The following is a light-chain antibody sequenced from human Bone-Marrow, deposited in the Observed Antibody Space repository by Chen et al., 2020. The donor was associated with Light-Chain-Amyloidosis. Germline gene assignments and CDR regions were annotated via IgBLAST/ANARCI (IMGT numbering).Light chain of an antibody. CDR3: QSADSSGTYEVI. CDR1: DLPTKY. Sequence: SYELTQPPSVSVSPGQTARITCSGDDLPTKYAYWYQQKPGQAPVLVIHRDTERPSGLSDRFAGSSSGTTATLNISGVEAEDEADYHCQSADSSGTYEVIFGGGTKLTVL. J-gene: IGLJ2*01. V-gene: IGLV3-25*03. CDR2: RDT.